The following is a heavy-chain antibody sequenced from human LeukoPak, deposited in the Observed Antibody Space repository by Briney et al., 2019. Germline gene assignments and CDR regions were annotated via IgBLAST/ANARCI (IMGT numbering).Heavy chain of an antibody. J-gene: IGHJ2*01. Sequence: SETLSLTCTVSGGSISSSSYYWGWIRQPPGKXXEWIGSIYYSGSTYYNPSLKSRVTISVDTSKNQFSLKLSSVTAADTAVYYCARLEWYFDLWGRGTLVTVSS. CDR2: IYYSGST. D-gene: IGHD5-24*01. V-gene: IGHV4-39*01. CDR1: GGSISSSSYY. CDR3: ARLEWYFDL.